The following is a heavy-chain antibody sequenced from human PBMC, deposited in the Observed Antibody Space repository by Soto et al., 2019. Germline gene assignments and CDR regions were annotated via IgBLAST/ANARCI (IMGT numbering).Heavy chain of an antibody. CDR2: ISSSSSYI. J-gene: IGHJ4*02. D-gene: IGHD3-16*02. CDR3: ARGGVSGYYFDY. CDR1: GFTFSSYS. Sequence: EVQLVESGGGLVQPGGSLRLSCAASGFTFSSYSMNWVRQAPGKGLEWVSSISSSSSYIYYADSVKGRFTISRDNAKNSLYLQMNSLRAEDTAVYYCARGGVSGYYFDYWGQGTLVTVSS. V-gene: IGHV3-21*01.